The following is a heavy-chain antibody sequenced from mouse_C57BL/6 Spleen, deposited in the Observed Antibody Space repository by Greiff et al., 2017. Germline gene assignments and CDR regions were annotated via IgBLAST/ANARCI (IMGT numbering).Heavy chain of an antibody. V-gene: IGHV5-4*01. CDR2: ISDGGSYT. D-gene: IGHD3-2*01. J-gene: IGHJ2*01. CDR1: GFTFSSYA. Sequence: EVMLVESGGGLVKPGGSLKLSCAASGFTFSSYAMSWVRQTPEKRLEWVATISDGGSYTYYPDNVKGRFTLSRDNAKNNLYLQMSHLKSEDTAMYYCARDLTGTLDYWGQGTTLTVSS. CDR3: ARDLTGTLDY.